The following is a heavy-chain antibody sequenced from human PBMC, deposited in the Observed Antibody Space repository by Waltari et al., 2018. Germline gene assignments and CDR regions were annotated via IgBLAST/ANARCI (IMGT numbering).Heavy chain of an antibody. CDR2: IKQDGTQQ. CDR1: GVTFGSHW. Sequence: EVQLVESGGGLVQPGGSLRLSCVASGVTFGSHWRSWVRQAPEKGLEWVADIKQDGTQQYYVDSVKGRFTVSRDNHKNSLFLQMNSLRAEDTAVYYCARALPGEITVYDYWAQGALVTVSS. CDR3: ARALPGEITVYDY. J-gene: IGHJ4*02. D-gene: IGHD3-10*01. V-gene: IGHV3-7*01.